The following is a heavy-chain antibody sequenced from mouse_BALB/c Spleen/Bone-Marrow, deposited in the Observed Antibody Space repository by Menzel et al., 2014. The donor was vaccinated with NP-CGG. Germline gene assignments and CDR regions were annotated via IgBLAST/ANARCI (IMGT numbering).Heavy chain of an antibody. CDR2: INPSNGGT. V-gene: IGHV1S81*02. CDR3: TREGTFFAY. J-gene: IGHJ3*01. CDR1: GYTFTSYY. D-gene: IGHD3-3*01. Sequence: VHLVESGAELVKPGASVKLSCKSSGYTFTSYYMYWVKQRPGQGLEWIGGINPSNGGTNFNEKFKSKATLTVDKSSSTACMQLSSLTSEDSAVYYCTREGTFFAYWGQGTLVTVSA.